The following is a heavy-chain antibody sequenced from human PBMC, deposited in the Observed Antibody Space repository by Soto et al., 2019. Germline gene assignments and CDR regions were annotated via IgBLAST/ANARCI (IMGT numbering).Heavy chain of an antibody. CDR2: IYWDDDK. V-gene: IGHV2-5*02. D-gene: IGHD3-10*01. CDR3: AHSDPHVLLWFGEPPGLYNWFDP. J-gene: IGHJ5*02. Sequence: SGPTLVNPTQTLTLTCTFSGFSLSTSGVGVGWIRQPPGKALEWLALIYWDDDKRYSPSLKSRLTITKDTSKNQVVLTMTNMDPVDTATYYCAHSDPHVLLWFGEPPGLYNWFDPWGQGTLVTVSS. CDR1: GFSLSTSGVG.